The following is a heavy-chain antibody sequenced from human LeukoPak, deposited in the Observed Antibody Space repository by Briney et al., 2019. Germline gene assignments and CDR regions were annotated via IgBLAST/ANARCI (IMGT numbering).Heavy chain of an antibody. J-gene: IGHJ4*02. CDR3: ARDRQCGY. Sequence: ASVKVSCTAAAYTFTIYGISWVRQAPGQGLEWMGWISPSNGNTNYAPKLQGRLTMTTDTSTNTAYMELRSLRSDDRAVYYCARDRQCGYWGQGTLVTVSS. V-gene: IGHV1-18*01. D-gene: IGHD2-21*01. CDR2: ISPSNGNT. CDR1: AYTFTIYG.